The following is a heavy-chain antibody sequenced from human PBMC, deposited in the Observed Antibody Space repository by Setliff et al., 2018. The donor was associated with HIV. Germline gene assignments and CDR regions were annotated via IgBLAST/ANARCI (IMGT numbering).Heavy chain of an antibody. CDR3: ARSGGPNYNFWSGLGRDWFDP. V-gene: IGHV4-38-2*01. CDR2: IYTSGST. Sequence: KPSETLSLTCAVSDYSISSGYYWGWIRQPAGKGLEWIGRIYTSGSTNYNPSLKSRVTISVDTSKNQFSLKLSSVTAADTAVYYCARSGGPNYNFWSGLGRDWFDPWGQGTLVTV. D-gene: IGHD3-3*01. J-gene: IGHJ5*02. CDR1: DYSISSGYY.